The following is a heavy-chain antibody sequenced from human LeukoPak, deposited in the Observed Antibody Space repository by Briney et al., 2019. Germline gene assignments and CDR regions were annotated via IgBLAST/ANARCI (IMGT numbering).Heavy chain of an antibody. V-gene: IGHV1-2*06. Sequence: ASVKVSCKASRYTFTGYYMHWVRQAPGQGLEWMGRINPNSGVTDYAQKFQGRVTMTRDTSISTAYMELSRLGSDDTAVYYCARRVQTTGVFDYWGQGTLVTVSS. CDR1: RYTFTGYY. CDR3: ARRVQTTGVFDY. CDR2: INPNSGVT. D-gene: IGHD2-8*01. J-gene: IGHJ4*02.